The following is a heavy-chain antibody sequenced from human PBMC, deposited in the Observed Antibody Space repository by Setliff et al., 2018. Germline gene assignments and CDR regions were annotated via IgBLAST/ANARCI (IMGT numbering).Heavy chain of an antibody. J-gene: IGHJ4*02. D-gene: IGHD3-3*01. Sequence: GGSLRLSCAASGFTFSSYSTNWVRQAPGKGLEWVSYISSSSSTIYYADSVKGRFTISRDNAKNSLYLQMNSLRAEDTAVYYCARGGYDFWSGYLDYWGQGTLVTVSS. CDR1: GFTFSSYS. CDR3: ARGGYDFWSGYLDY. V-gene: IGHV3-48*01. CDR2: ISSSSSTI.